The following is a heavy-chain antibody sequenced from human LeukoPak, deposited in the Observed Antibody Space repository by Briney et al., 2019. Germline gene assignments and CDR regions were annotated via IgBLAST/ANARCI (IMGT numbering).Heavy chain of an antibody. CDR2: ISYDGNIK. CDR3: AKDTHLSYTYYYGSGSSWFDP. D-gene: IGHD3-10*01. CDR1: GFAFSTYA. Sequence: PGGSLRLSCAASGFAFSTYAIQWVRQAPGKGLEWVALISYDGNIKFYADSVKGRSTISRDNSNNTVSLQMNSLRAEDTAVYYCAKDTHLSYTYYYGSGSSWFDPWGQGTLVTVSS. J-gene: IGHJ5*02. V-gene: IGHV3-30-3*01.